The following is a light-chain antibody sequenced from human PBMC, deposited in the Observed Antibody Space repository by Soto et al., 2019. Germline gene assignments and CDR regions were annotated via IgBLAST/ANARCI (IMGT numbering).Light chain of an antibody. Sequence: SALTQPASVSGSPGQSITISCAGTSSDVGAYNYVSWYQHPPGKAPKLIIYDVSSRPSGVSHRFSGSKSGNMASLTISGLQAEDEADYYCTSYTSGATLIFGGGTQLTVL. CDR1: SSDVGAYNY. CDR2: DVS. V-gene: IGLV2-14*03. CDR3: TSYTSGATLI. J-gene: IGLJ2*01.